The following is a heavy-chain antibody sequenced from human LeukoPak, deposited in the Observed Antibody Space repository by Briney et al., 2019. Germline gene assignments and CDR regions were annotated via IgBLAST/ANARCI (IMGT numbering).Heavy chain of an antibody. CDR2: IYYSGST. D-gene: IGHD5-18*01. CDR1: GGSFSGYY. Sequence: SETLSLTCAVYGGSFSGYYWSWIRQPPGKGLEWIGYIYYSGSTNYNPSLKSRVTISVDTSKNQFSLKLSSVTAADTAVYYCARGGIRGYSYGLGDYWGQGTLVTVSS. CDR3: ARGGIRGYSYGLGDY. V-gene: IGHV4-59*01. J-gene: IGHJ4*02.